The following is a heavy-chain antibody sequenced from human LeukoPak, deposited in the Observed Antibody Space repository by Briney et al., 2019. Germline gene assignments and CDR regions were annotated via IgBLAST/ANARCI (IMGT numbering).Heavy chain of an antibody. CDR3: ARHYRDIVAVPALPHDAFDI. CDR2: IYYSGST. CDR1: GGSISSYY. Sequence: SETLSLTCTVSGGSISSYYWSWIRQPPGKGLEWIGYIYYSGSTNYNPSLKSRVTISVDTSKNQFSLKLSSVTAADTAVYYCARHYRDIVAVPALPHDAFDIWGQGTMVTVSS. V-gene: IGHV4-59*08. D-gene: IGHD2-2*01. J-gene: IGHJ3*02.